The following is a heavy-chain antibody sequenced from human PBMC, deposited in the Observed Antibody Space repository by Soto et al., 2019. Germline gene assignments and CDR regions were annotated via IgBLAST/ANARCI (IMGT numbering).Heavy chain of an antibody. CDR3: AREGYCSGGSCYFNPDEYYYYGMDF. CDR2: ISAYNGNT. Sequence: GASVKVSCKASGYTFTSYGISWVRQAPGQGLEWMGWISAYNGNTNYAQKLQGRVTMTTDTSTSTAYMELRSLRSDDTAVYYCAREGYCSGGSCYFNPDEYYYYGMDFWGQGTTVTVSS. J-gene: IGHJ6*02. D-gene: IGHD2-15*01. V-gene: IGHV1-18*01. CDR1: GYTFTSYG.